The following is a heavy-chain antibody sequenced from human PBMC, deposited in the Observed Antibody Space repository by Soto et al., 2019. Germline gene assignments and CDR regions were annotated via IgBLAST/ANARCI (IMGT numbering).Heavy chain of an antibody. V-gene: IGHV1-69*13. D-gene: IGHD6-19*01. J-gene: IGHJ4*02. CDR1: GGTFSSYA. Sequence: SVKVSCKASGGTFSSYAISWVRQAPGQGLEWMGGIIPIFGTANYAQKFQGRVTITADESTSTAYMELSSLRSEDTAVYYCASPAASGWQYYFDYWGQGTLVTVSS. CDR3: ASPAASGWQYYFDY. CDR2: IIPIFGTA.